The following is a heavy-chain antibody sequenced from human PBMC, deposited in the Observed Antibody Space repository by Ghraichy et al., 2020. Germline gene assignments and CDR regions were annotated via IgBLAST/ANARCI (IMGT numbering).Heavy chain of an antibody. Sequence: SETLSLTCAVYGGSFSGYYWSWIRQPPGKGLEWIGEINHSGSTNYNPSLKSRVTISVDTSKNQFSLKLSSVTAADTAVYYCARGKKYCSSTSCSVYWYFDLWGRGTLVTVSS. V-gene: IGHV4-34*01. CDR3: ARGKKYCSSTSCSVYWYFDL. D-gene: IGHD2-2*01. J-gene: IGHJ2*01. CDR1: GGSFSGYY. CDR2: INHSGST.